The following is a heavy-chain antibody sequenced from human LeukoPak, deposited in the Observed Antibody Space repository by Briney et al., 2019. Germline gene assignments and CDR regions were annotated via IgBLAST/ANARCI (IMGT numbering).Heavy chain of an antibody. J-gene: IGHJ6*03. D-gene: IGHD5-18*01. CDR1: GFTFSGFS. CDR2: IGSAI. Sequence: GGSLRLSCVASGFTFSGFSLNWVRQAPGKGLEWISYIGSAIYYVDSVKGRFTISRDNSKNTLYLQMNSLRAEDAAVYYCARDHKGYSYGYRRGYSDYYYMDVWGKGTTVTVSS. V-gene: IGHV3-48*01. CDR3: ARDHKGYSYGYRRGYSDYYYMDV.